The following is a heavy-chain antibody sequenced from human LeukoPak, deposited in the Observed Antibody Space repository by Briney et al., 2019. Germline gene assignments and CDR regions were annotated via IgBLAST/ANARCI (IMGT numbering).Heavy chain of an antibody. V-gene: IGHV4-38-2*02. J-gene: IGHJ5*02. Sequence: SETLSLTCTVSGYSISSGYYWGWIRQPPGKGLEWIGSVYHSGSTYYNPSLKNRVTISVDTSKNQFSLKLSSVTAADTAVYYCARAFSSSWYWNWFDPWGQGTLVTVSS. CDR2: VYHSGST. CDR3: ARAFSSSWYWNWFDP. CDR1: GYSISSGYY. D-gene: IGHD6-13*01.